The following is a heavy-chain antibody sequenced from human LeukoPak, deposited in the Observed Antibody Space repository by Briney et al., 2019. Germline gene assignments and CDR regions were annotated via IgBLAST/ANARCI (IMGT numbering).Heavy chain of an antibody. J-gene: IGHJ4*02. CDR3: ARGHYDFWSGEGDYFDY. V-gene: IGHV1-3*03. CDR2: INAGNGNT. Sequence: ASVKVSCKASGGTFSNYAISWVRQAPGQGLEWMGWINAGNGNTKYSQEFQGRVTIIRDTSASTAYMELSSLRSEDMAVYYCARGHYDFWSGEGDYFDYWGQGTLVTVSS. CDR1: GGTFSNYA. D-gene: IGHD3-3*01.